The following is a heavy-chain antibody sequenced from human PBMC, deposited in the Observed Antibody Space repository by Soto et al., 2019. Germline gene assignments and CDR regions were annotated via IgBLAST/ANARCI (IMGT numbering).Heavy chain of an antibody. CDR1: GFTFSSYG. D-gene: IGHD1-26*01. Sequence: QVQLVESGGGVVQPGRSLRLSCAASGFTFSSYGMHWVRQAPAKGLEWVAVISYDGSNKYYADAVKGRFTISRDNSKNTLYLQMNSLRAEDTAVYYCAKYAGATSYYYYGMDVWGQGTTVTVSS. CDR3: AKYAGATSYYYYGMDV. J-gene: IGHJ6*02. V-gene: IGHV3-30*18. CDR2: ISYDGSNK.